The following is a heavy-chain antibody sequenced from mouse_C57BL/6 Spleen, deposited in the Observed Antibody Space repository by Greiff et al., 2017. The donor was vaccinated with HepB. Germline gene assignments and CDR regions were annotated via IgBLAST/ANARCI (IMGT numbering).Heavy chain of an antibody. CDR1: GFTFTDYY. CDR3: ARWGYGSSYVGWFAY. D-gene: IGHD1-1*01. CDR2: IRTKATGYTT. J-gene: IGHJ3*01. V-gene: IGHV7-3*01. Sequence: EVMLVESGGGLVQPGGSLSLSCAASGFTFTDYYMSWVRQPPGKALEWLGFIRTKATGYTTEYSASEKVRFTISRDTYQSILYLQMNALRAEDSATYYWARWGYGSSYVGWFAYWGQGTLVTVSA.